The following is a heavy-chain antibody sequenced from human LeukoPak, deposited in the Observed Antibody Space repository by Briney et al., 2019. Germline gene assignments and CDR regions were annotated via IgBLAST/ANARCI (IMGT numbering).Heavy chain of an antibody. D-gene: IGHD7-27*01. CDR2: VYYSGST. CDR1: GDFITAYY. J-gene: IGHJ4*02. Sequence: PSETLSPTCTVSGDFITAYYWSWIRQPPGKGLEWIGYVYYSGSTEYNPSLRSRVTIPLDMSKHQFSLNLTSVTAADTAVYYCASNTGTVFDYWGQGALVTVSS. V-gene: IGHV4-59*01. CDR3: ASNTGTVFDY.